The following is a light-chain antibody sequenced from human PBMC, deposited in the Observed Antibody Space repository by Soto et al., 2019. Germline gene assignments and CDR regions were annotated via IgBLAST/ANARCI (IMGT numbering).Light chain of an antibody. Sequence: EIGMTQSPVTLSVSPGETATLSCRASQSVKSNLAWYQQKPGQAPRFLLYGASTSAAGIPARFSGSGSGTEFTLTISSLQSEDFAVYYCQQYSDWPLTFGPGTKVDIQ. V-gene: IGKV3-15*01. CDR1: QSVKSN. J-gene: IGKJ3*01. CDR3: QQYSDWPLT. CDR2: GAS.